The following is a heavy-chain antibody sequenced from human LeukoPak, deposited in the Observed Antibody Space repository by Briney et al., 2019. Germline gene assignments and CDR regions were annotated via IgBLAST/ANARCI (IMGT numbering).Heavy chain of an antibody. CDR3: ARLGSGSYPMKYNWFDP. CDR1: GGSISSSSYY. Sequence: PSETLSLTCTVSGGSISSSSYYWGWIRQPPGKGLEWIGSIYYSGGTYYNPSLKSRVTISVDTSKNQFSLKLSSVTAADTAVYYCARLGSGSYPMKYNWFDPWGQGTLVTVSS. D-gene: IGHD1-26*01. CDR2: IYYSGGT. J-gene: IGHJ5*02. V-gene: IGHV4-39*01.